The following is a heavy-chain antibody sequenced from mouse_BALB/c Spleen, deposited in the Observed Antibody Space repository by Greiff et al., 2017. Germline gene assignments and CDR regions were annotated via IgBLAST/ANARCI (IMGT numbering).Heavy chain of an antibody. CDR2: ISYDGSN. J-gene: IGHJ4*01. CDR1: GYSITSGYY. V-gene: IGHV3-6*02. Sequence: EVQLVESGPGLVKPSQSLSLTCSVTGYSITSGYYWNWIRQFPGNKLEWMGYISYDGSNNYNPSLKNRIPITRDTSKNQFFLKLNSVTTEDTATYYCASRGVRHAMDYWGQGTSVTVAS. CDR3: ASRGVRHAMDY. D-gene: IGHD1-2*01.